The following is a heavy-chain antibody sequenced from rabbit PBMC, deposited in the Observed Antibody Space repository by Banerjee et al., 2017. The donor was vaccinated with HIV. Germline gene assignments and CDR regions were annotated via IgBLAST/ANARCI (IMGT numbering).Heavy chain of an antibody. D-gene: IGHD1-1*01. V-gene: IGHV1S40*01. CDR2: IYTGDGNT. J-gene: IGHJ4*01. CDR1: GFSFSSGYD. CDR3: ARGQPQDMVVLVVIPNYFNL. Sequence: QQLVESGGGLVKPGASLTLTCKASGFSFSSGYDMCWVRQAPGKGLEWIACIYTGDGNTYYASWAKGRFTISKTSSTTVTLQMTSLTAADTATYFCARGQPQDMVVLVVIPNYFNLWGPGTLVTV.